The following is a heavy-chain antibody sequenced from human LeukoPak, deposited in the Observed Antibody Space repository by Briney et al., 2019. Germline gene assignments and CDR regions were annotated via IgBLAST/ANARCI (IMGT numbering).Heavy chain of an antibody. V-gene: IGHV1-18*01. Sequence: GASVKVSCKASGYTFTSYSINWVRQAPGQGLEWMAWISGYNGNTNYAQKFHGRVTLTGDTSTGTAYMELRSLRSDDTAVYFCARGMSGYTEDPFDIWGQGTVVTVSS. CDR3: ARGMSGYTEDPFDI. CDR1: GYTFTSYS. D-gene: IGHD2-2*02. J-gene: IGHJ3*02. CDR2: ISGYNGNT.